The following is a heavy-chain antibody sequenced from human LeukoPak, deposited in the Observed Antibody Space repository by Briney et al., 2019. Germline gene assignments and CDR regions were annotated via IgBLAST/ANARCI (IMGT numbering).Heavy chain of an antibody. D-gene: IGHD1-26*01. CDR3: ARDLGSYFYNWFDP. Sequence: PGGSLRLSCAASGFTFDDYGMSWVRQAPGKGLEWVSGISWNGGSTGYADSVKGRFTISRDNAKNSLYLQMNSLRAEDTALYHCARDLGSYFYNWFDPWGQGTLVTVSS. J-gene: IGHJ5*02. V-gene: IGHV3-20*01. CDR1: GFTFDDYG. CDR2: ISWNGGST.